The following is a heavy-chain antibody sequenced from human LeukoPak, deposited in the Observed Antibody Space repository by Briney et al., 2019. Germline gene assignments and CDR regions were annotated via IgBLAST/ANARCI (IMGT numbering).Heavy chain of an antibody. CDR3: ARSSYSSSSSV. CDR2: INSDGSEG. V-gene: IGHV3-7*03. CDR1: GFTFSGFW. J-gene: IGHJ3*01. Sequence: GGSLRLSCAVSGFTFSGFWMSWSRQAPGKGLEWVASINSDGSEGYYADVVKGRFTISRDNAKNSLCLQINSLRAEDTAVYYCARSSYSSSSSVWGQGTMVTVSS. D-gene: IGHD6-6*01.